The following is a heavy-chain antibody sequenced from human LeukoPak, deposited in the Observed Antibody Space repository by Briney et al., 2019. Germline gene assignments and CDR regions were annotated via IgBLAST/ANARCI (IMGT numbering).Heavy chain of an antibody. J-gene: IGHJ4*02. CDR3: AKGAYDYIEMGYFDS. V-gene: IGHV3-23*01. Sequence: GGSLRLSCAASGFSFSNFAMSWVRQAPGKGLEWVSLIIGSSGDTFYADSVKGRFTISRDNSKNRLYLQMNSLRAEDTALYYCAKGAYDYIEMGYFDSWGQGTLVTVSS. CDR1: GFSFSNFA. D-gene: IGHD5-12*01. CDR2: IIGSSGDT.